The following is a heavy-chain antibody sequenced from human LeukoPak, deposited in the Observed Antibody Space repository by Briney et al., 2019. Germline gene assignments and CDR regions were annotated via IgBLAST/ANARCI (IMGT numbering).Heavy chain of an antibody. CDR1: GYSITSAYY. D-gene: IGHD4-23*01. J-gene: IGHJ4*02. V-gene: IGHV4-38-2*02. CDR3: ARRSTVLTANYEY. CDR2: IYSSGNT. Sequence: SETLSLTCTVSGYSITSAYYWGWIRQPPGKGLEWIGRIYSSGNTNYNPSLKSRVSISMDTSKNQFSLRLSSVTAADTALYYCARRSTVLTANYEYWGQGTLVTVSA.